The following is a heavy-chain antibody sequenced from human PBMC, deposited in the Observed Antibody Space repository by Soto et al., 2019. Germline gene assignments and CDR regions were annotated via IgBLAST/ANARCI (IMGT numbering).Heavy chain of an antibody. D-gene: IGHD2-15*01. Sequence: SETLSLTCTVSGGSVSNYYWSWIRQPPGKGLEWIGYFYYSGSTDYNPSLKSRVTISVDTSKNQFSLKLSSVTAADTAVYYCARHPTILYCSGRSCYSYYYMDVWGKGTTVTVSS. CDR1: GGSVSNYY. V-gene: IGHV4-59*08. J-gene: IGHJ6*03. CDR2: FYYSGST. CDR3: ARHPTILYCSGRSCYSYYYMDV.